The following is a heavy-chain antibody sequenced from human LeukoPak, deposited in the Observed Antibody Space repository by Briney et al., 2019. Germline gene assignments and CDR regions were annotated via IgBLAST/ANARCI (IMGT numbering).Heavy chain of an antibody. CDR1: GFTFSSSW. Sequence: GGSLRLSCAAPGFTFSSSWMHWVRQAPGKGLVWVSRIKTDGTVTTDADSVKGRLTISRDNAKNTLYLQMNSLRVEDTAVYYCVRGPNSSSWYGSEYFQHWGQGTLVTVSS. V-gene: IGHV3-74*01. CDR2: IKTDGTVT. CDR3: VRGPNSSSWYGSEYFQH. D-gene: IGHD6-13*01. J-gene: IGHJ1*01.